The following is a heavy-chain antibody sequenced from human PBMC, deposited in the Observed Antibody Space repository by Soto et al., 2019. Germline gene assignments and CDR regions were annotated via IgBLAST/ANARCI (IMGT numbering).Heavy chain of an antibody. V-gene: IGHV1-2*02. CDR1: EYSFTGHY. Sequence: ASVKVSCKASEYSFTGHYLHCVRQAPGQGLEWMGWIDPKSGDTNYAQKFRDRVIMTSDTSISTAYLDVSSLRPDDTAVYYCARDYGKSGYDYSDPWGQGTLVTVSS. J-gene: IGHJ5*02. CDR3: ARDYGKSGYDYSDP. CDR2: IDPKSGDT. D-gene: IGHD3-22*01.